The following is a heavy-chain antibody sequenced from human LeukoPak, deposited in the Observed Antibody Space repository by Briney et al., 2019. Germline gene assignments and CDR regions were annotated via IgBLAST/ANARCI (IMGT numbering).Heavy chain of an antibody. CDR3: ARLRITIFGVVISNYYYGMDV. CDR2: IYHSGST. V-gene: IGHV4-4*02. Sequence: PSETLSLTCAVSGGSISSSNWWSWVRPPPGKGLEWIGEIYHSGSTNYNPSLKSRVTISVDKSKNQFSLKLSSVTAADTAVYYCARLRITIFGVVISNYYYGMDVWGQGTTVTVSS. D-gene: IGHD3-3*01. CDR1: GGSISSSNW. J-gene: IGHJ6*02.